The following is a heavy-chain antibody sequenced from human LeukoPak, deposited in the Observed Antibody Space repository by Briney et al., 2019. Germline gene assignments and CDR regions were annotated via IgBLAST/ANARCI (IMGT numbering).Heavy chain of an antibody. V-gene: IGHV4-30-4*03. CDR3: AKVGPSIYDSFFDV. CDR2: IYYSGST. D-gene: IGHD5/OR15-5a*01. CDR1: GGSISSGDYY. J-gene: IGHJ4*02. Sequence: SQTLSLTCTVSGGSISSGDYYWSWIRQPPGKGLEWIGYIYYSGSTYYNPSLKSRVTISLDTSKNQFSLKLTSVTAADTAVYYWAKVGPSIYDSFFDVGGQGTLVPVS.